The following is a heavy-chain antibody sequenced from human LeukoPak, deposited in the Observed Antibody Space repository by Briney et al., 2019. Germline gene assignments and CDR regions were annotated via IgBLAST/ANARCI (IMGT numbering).Heavy chain of an antibody. CDR1: GYTFTGYY. J-gene: IGHJ6*02. D-gene: IGHD3-22*01. CDR2: INPNSGGT. Sequence: ASVKVSCKASGYTFTGYYMHWVRQAPGQGLEWMGRINPNSGGTNYAQKFQGRVTMTRDTSISTAYMELNRLRSDDTAVYYCAREYYDSSGPPGEYYYYYGMDVWGQGTTVTVSS. CDR3: AREYYDSSGPPGEYYYYYGMDV. V-gene: IGHV1-2*06.